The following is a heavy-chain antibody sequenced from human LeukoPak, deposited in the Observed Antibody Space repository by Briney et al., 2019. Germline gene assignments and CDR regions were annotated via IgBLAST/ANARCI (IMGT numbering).Heavy chain of an antibody. CDR1: GFTFSSYE. J-gene: IGHJ3*02. CDR2: ISNSDSTI. CDR3: ARVGYSRTWHSGSAFDI. D-gene: IGHD6-13*01. V-gene: IGHV3-48*03. Sequence: PGGSLRLSCAASGFTFSSYEMNWVRQAPRKGLEWVSYISNSDSTIYYADSVKGRFTISRDNAQNSLYLKMNSLRAEDTAIYYCARVGYSRTWHSGSAFDIWGQGKMVTVSS.